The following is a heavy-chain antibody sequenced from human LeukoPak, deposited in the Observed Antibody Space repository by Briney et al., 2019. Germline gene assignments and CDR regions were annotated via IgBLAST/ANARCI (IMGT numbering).Heavy chain of an antibody. V-gene: IGHV4-61*01. CDR1: GYSISSGYY. Sequence: SETLSLTCTVSGYSISSGYYWSWIRQPPGKGLEWIGYIYYSGSTNYNPSLKSRVTISVDTSKNQFSLKLSSVTAADTAVYYCARASRSSSSGYWGYMDVWGKGTTVTVSS. CDR3: ARASRSSSSGYWGYMDV. J-gene: IGHJ6*03. D-gene: IGHD6-13*01. CDR2: IYYSGST.